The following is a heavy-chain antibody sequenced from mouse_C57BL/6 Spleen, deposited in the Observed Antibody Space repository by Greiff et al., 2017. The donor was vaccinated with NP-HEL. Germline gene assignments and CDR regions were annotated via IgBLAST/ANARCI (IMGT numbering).Heavy chain of an antibody. CDR3: ARDGGAYYSNYGYAMDY. CDR2: INYDGSST. Sequence: EVQVVESEGGLVQPGSSMKLSCTASGFTFSDYYMAWVRQVPEKGLEWVANINYDGSSTYYLDSLKSRFIISSDNAKNILYLQMSSLKSEDTATYYCARDGGAYYSNYGYAMDYWGQGTSVTVSS. D-gene: IGHD2-5*01. J-gene: IGHJ4*01. V-gene: IGHV5-16*01. CDR1: GFTFSDYY.